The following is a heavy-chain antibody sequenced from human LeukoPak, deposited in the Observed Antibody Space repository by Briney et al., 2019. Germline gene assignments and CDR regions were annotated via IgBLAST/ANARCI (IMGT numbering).Heavy chain of an antibody. D-gene: IGHD6-13*01. CDR2: IYYSGST. J-gene: IGHJ5*02. V-gene: IGHV4-59*11. CDR3: ASVYSSSWYNWFDP. Sequence: SETLSLTCTVSGGSISSHYWSWIRQPPGKGLEWIGYIYYSGSTNYNPSLKSRVTISVDTSKNQFSLKLSSVTAADTAVYYCASVYSSSWYNWFDPWGQGTLVTVSS. CDR1: GGSISSHY.